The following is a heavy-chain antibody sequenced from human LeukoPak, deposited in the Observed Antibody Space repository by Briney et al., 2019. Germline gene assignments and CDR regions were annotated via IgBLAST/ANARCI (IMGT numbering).Heavy chain of an antibody. Sequence: PGGSLRLSCAASGFTFSSYSMNWVRQAPGKGLEWVAVIWYDGSNKYYADSVKGRFTISRDNSKNTLYLQMNSLRAEDTAVYYCAKDVYAYGGIDYWGQGTLVTVSS. D-gene: IGHD4-23*01. V-gene: IGHV3-33*06. CDR3: AKDVYAYGGIDY. CDR1: GFTFSSYS. J-gene: IGHJ4*02. CDR2: IWYDGSNK.